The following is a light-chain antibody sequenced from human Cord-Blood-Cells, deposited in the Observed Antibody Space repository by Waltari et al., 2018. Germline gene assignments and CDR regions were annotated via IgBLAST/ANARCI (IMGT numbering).Light chain of an antibody. CDR3: QQSYSTPS. J-gene: IGKJ4*01. Sequence: DIQMTQSPSSLSASVGDRVTITCRASQSIRSYLNWYQQKPGKAPKLLIYAASSLQRGVPSRFSGSGSGTDVTLTSSSRQPEDVATYYCQQSYSTPSFGGGTKVEIK. CDR2: AAS. V-gene: IGKV1-39*01. CDR1: QSIRSY.